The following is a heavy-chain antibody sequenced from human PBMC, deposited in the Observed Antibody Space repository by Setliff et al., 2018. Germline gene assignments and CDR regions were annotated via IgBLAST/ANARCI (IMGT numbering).Heavy chain of an antibody. CDR2: INHSGST. D-gene: IGHD3-22*01. CDR3: ARVPYYYDSSGYYHLGAFDI. Sequence: SETLSLTCAVYGGSFSGYYWGWIRQPPGKGLEWIGEINHSGSTNYNPSLKSRVTISVDTSKNQFSLKLTSVTAADTAVYYCARVPYYYDSSGYYHLGAFDIWGQGTMVTVSS. CDR1: GGSFSGYY. J-gene: IGHJ3*02. V-gene: IGHV4-34*01.